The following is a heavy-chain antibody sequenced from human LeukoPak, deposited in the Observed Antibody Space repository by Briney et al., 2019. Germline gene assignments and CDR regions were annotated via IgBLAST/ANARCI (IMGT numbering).Heavy chain of an antibody. V-gene: IGHV3-74*01. CDR1: GFTFSSYW. CDR2: INSDGSST. J-gene: IGHJ4*02. Sequence: GGSLGLSCAASGFTFSSYWMHWVRQAPGKGLVWVSRINSDGSSTSYADSVKGRFTISRDNAKNSLYLQMNSLKTEDTAVYYCVRVHTTSWHFDYWGQGTLVTVSS. D-gene: IGHD6-13*01. CDR3: VRVHTTSWHFDY.